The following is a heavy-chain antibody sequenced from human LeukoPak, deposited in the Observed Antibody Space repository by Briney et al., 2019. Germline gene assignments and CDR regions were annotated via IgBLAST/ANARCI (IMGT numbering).Heavy chain of an antibody. Sequence: SETLSLTCTVSGVSISSSSYYWGCIRQPPGKGLEWIGSIYYSGSAYYNPSLKSRVTISVDTSKNQFSLKLSSVTAADTAVYYCARHSYFDYWGQGTLVTVSS. J-gene: IGHJ4*02. CDR2: IYYSGSA. CDR1: GVSISSSSYY. V-gene: IGHV4-39*01. CDR3: ARHSYFDY.